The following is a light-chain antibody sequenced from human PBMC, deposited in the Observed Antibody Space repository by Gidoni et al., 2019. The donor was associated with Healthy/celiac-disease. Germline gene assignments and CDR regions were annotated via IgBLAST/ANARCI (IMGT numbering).Light chain of an antibody. CDR2: AAS. CDR1: QSISSY. Sequence: DIQMTPSPSSLSASVGDRVTITCRASQSISSYLTWYQQKPGKAPKLLIYAASSLQSGVPSRFSGSGSGTDFTLTISSLQPEDFATYYCQQSYSSPSFGQGKRLEIK. V-gene: IGKV1-39*01. J-gene: IGKJ5*01. CDR3: QQSYSSPS.